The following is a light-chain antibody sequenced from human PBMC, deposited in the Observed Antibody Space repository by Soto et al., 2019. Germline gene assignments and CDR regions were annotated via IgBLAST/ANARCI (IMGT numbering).Light chain of an antibody. CDR1: QSINSW. CDR3: QQYHTDST. J-gene: IGKJ1*01. Sequence: DIQLTQSPFSLSASVGDRVTITCRASQSINSWLAWYQQKPGKAPKLLIYTASSLETGVPSRFSGSGSGTEFTLTISSLQPDDFATYYCQQYHTDSTFGQGTKVDI. CDR2: TAS. V-gene: IGKV1-5*03.